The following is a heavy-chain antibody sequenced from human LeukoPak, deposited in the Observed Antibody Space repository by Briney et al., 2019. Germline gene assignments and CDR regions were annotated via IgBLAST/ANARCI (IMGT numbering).Heavy chain of an antibody. D-gene: IGHD3-10*01. CDR1: GFTFSNYG. V-gene: IGHV3-21*06. CDR2: TDTSGRYV. Sequence: PGGSLRLSCAASGFTFSNYGMNWVRQAPGKGLEWVSLTDTSGRYVYYGDSVKGRFTISRDNAKNLLFLQMNGLRAKDTALYYCARGRSITLLRGVAMSDGFDIWGQGAMVAVSS. J-gene: IGHJ3*02. CDR3: ARGRSITLLRGVAMSDGFDI.